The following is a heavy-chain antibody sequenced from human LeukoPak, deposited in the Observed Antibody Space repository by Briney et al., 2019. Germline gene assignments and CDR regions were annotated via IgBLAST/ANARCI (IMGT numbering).Heavy chain of an antibody. D-gene: IGHD3-22*01. V-gene: IGHV1-24*01. CDR2: FDPEDGET. CDR3: ATDDYYDSSGYDY. Sequence: ASVKVSCKVSGYTLTVFSMYWVRQAPGKGLEWMGGFDPEDGETIYAQKFQGRVTMTEDTSTDTAYMELSSLRSEDTAVYYCATDDYYDSSGYDYWGQGTLVTVSS. CDR1: GYTLTVFS. J-gene: IGHJ4*02.